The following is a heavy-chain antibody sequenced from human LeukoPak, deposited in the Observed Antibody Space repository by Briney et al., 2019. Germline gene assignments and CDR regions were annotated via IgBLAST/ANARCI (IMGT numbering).Heavy chain of an antibody. CDR3: AKNSSGGYSDY. Sequence: ASVKVSCKTSGYTFTSSGITWVRQAPGQGLEWMGWISTYNGYSKYAQNLQGRVTMTADTSTNTAYMQRSSLRSDDSAVYYCAKNSSGGYSDYWGQGTLVSVRS. CDR1: GYTFTSSG. V-gene: IGHV1-18*01. D-gene: IGHD6-19*01. J-gene: IGHJ4*02. CDR2: ISTYNGYS.